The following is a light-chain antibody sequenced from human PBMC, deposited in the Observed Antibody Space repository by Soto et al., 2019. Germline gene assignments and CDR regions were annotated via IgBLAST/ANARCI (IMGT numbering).Light chain of an antibody. CDR1: QNIYSN. V-gene: IGKV3-15*01. J-gene: IGKJ1*01. Sequence: EIVMTQSPATLSLSPGESATLSCRASQNIYSNVAWYQQRPGQAPRLLIYRASTRATGIQASFSGSGSGTEFTLTIRSLQSEDFTVYSCLQYHNLWACGQGTKVDIK. CDR2: RAS. CDR3: LQYHNLWA.